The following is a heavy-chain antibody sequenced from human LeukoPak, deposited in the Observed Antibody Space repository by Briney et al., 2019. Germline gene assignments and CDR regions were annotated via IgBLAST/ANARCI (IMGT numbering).Heavy chain of an antibody. CDR3: ARIGYSSSSLDY. CDR2: IKQDGSTK. V-gene: IGHV3-7*01. D-gene: IGHD6-13*01. J-gene: IGHJ4*02. Sequence: GGSLRLSCAASGFTFSNYWMTWVRQAPGKGLEWVANIKQDGSTKYYVDSVKGRFTISRDNAKNSEYLQMNSLRVEDTAVYHCARIGYSSSSLDYWGQGTLVTVSS. CDR1: GFTFSNYW.